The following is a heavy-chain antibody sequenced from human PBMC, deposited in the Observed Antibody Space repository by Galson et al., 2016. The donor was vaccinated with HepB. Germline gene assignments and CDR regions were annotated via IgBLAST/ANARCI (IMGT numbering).Heavy chain of an antibody. CDR1: GGSFSAYN. CDR3: VGAMGTATSGPYWYFDL. V-gene: IGHV4-34*01. D-gene: IGHD1/OR15-1a*01. J-gene: IGHJ2*01. Sequence: SETLSLTCAVYGGSFSAYNWTWIRQPPGKGLEWIGEIHHSGSTIYNPSLKSRLTISVDTSKNQFSLNLTSVTAADTAIYYCVGAMGTATSGPYWYFDLWGRGTPVFVSS. CDR2: IHHSGST.